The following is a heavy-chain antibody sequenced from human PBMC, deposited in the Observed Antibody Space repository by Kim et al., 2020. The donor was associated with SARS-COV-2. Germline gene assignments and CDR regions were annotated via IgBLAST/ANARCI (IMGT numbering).Heavy chain of an antibody. CDR3: ACSPPRVTNFDY. CDR2: IIPIFGTA. Sequence: SVKVSCKASGGTFSSYAISWVRQAPGQGLEWMGGIIPIFGTANYAQKFQGRVTITADESTSTAYMELSSLRSEDTAVYYCACSPPRVTNFDYWGQGTLVTVSS. J-gene: IGHJ4*02. CDR1: GGTFSSYA. V-gene: IGHV1-69*13. D-gene: IGHD4-4*01.